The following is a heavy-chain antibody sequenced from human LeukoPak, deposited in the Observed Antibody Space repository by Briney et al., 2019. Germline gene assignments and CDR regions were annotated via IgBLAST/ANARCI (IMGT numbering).Heavy chain of an antibody. V-gene: IGHV3-30*02. CDR2: MRYDGSNK. CDR3: AKDLITIFGVVLDY. D-gene: IGHD3-3*01. J-gene: IGHJ4*02. CDR1: GFTLSSYG. Sequence: PGGSLRLSCAASGFTLSSYGMHWVRQAPGKGLEWVAFMRYDGSNKYYADSVKGRFTISRDNPKNTLYLQMNSLRVEDTAVYYCAKDLITIFGVVLDYWGQGTLVTVSS.